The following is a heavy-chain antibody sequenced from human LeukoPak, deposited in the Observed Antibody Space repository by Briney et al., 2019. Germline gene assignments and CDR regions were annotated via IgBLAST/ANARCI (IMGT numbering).Heavy chain of an antibody. D-gene: IGHD3-10*01. CDR3: ARSLHGSGSYFSDY. Sequence: SSESLSLACTVSGGSISSSSYYWGWIRQPPGKGLEWIGSIYYSGSTYYNPSLKSRVTISVDTSKNQFSLKLSSVTAADTAVYYCARSLHGSGSYFSDYWGQGTLVTVSS. CDR1: GGSISSSSYY. CDR2: IYYSGST. V-gene: IGHV4-39*07. J-gene: IGHJ4*02.